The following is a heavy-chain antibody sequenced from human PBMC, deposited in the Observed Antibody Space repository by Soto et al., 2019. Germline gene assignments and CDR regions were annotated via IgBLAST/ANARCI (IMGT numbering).Heavy chain of an antibody. CDR2: IYHSGST. CDR1: GYSISSGYY. V-gene: IGHV4-38-2*01. CDR3: ARGYDSSGYPGY. D-gene: IGHD3-22*01. Sequence: PWETLSLTCAVSGYSISSGYYWGWIRQPPGKGLEWIGSIYHSGSTYYNPSLKSRVTISVDTSKNQFSLKLSSVTAADTAVYYCARGYDSSGYPGYWGQGTLVTVSS. J-gene: IGHJ4*02.